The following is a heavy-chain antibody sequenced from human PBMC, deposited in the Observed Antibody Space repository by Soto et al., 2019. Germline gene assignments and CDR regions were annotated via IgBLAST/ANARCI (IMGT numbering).Heavy chain of an antibody. D-gene: IGHD3-22*01. CDR2: ISAYNGNT. Sequence: ASVKVSCKASGYTFTSYGIRWVRQAPGQGLEWMGWISAYNGNTNVAQKLQGRVTMTTDTSTSTAYMELRRLRSDDTAVYYWARSPITMXXXXIDAFDIXXXGTMV. V-gene: IGHV1-18*01. J-gene: IGHJ3*02. CDR1: GYTFTSYG. CDR3: ARSPITMXXXXIDAFDI.